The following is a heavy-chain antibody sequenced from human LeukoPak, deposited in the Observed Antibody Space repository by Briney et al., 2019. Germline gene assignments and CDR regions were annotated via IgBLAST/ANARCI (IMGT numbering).Heavy chain of an antibody. J-gene: IGHJ4*02. D-gene: IGHD3-22*01. V-gene: IGHV3-23*01. Sequence: GGSLRLSCAASGFTFSGYAMSWVRQAPGKGLEWVSAISGSGGSTYYADSVKGRFTISRDNSKNTLYLQMSSLRAEDTAVYYCAKDPRTWTYYYDSSGYYFDYWGQGTLVTVSS. CDR1: GFTFSGYA. CDR2: ISGSGGST. CDR3: AKDPRTWTYYYDSSGYYFDY.